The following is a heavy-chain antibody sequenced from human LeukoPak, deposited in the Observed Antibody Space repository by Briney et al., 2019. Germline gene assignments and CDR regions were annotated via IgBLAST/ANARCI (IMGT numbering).Heavy chain of an antibody. Sequence: GGSLRLSCAASGFTFSSYSMNWVRQAPGQGLEWVSSISSSSSYIYYADSVKGRFTISRDNAKNSLYLQMNSLRAEDTAVYYCARDVSHMGDYWGQGTLVTVSS. CDR1: GFTFSSYS. J-gene: IGHJ4*02. CDR2: ISSSSSYI. D-gene: IGHD2-21*01. CDR3: ARDVSHMGDY. V-gene: IGHV3-21*01.